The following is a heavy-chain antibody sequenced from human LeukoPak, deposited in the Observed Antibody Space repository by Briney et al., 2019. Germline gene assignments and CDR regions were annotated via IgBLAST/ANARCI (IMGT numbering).Heavy chain of an antibody. V-gene: IGHV3-48*03. CDR2: ISSSGSTI. Sequence: GGSLRLSCAASGFTFSSYEMNWVRQAPGKGLEWVSYISSSGSTIYYADSVKGRFTISRDNAKNSLYLQMNSLRAEDTAVYYCARGVMTTVTTVWIYYYYYMDVWGKGTTVTVSS. D-gene: IGHD4-11*01. CDR3: ARGVMTTVTTVWIYYYYYMDV. J-gene: IGHJ6*03. CDR1: GFTFSSYE.